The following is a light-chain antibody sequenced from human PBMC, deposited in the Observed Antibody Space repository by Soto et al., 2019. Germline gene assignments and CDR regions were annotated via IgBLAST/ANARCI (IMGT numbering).Light chain of an antibody. J-gene: IGKJ4*01. CDR3: QQRSSWPLLWT. Sequence: EIVLTQSPATLSLSPGERATLSCRASQSVSSYLAWYQQKPGQAPRLLIYDASNRATGIPARFSGSGSGTDFTLTISSLESEDFAVYYCQQRSSWPLLWTFGGGTKVEIK. V-gene: IGKV3-11*01. CDR2: DAS. CDR1: QSVSSY.